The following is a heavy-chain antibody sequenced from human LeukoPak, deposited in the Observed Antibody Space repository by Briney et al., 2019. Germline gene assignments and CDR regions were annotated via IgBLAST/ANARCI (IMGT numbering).Heavy chain of an antibody. CDR3: ARDVVTSRTVDY. D-gene: IGHD2-15*01. V-gene: IGHV4-39*07. Sequence: SESLSLTCTVSGGPISSSSYYWGWIRQPPGKGLEWIGSIYYSGSTYYNPSLKSRVTISVDTSKNQFSLKLSSVTAADTAVYYCARDVVTSRTVDYWGQGTLVTVSS. J-gene: IGHJ4*02. CDR1: GGPISSSSYY. CDR2: IYYSGST.